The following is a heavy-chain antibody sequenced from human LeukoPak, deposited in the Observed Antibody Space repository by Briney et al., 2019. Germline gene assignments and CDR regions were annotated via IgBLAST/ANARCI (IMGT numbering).Heavy chain of an antibody. CDR3: VKEAAPRVSSWDDY. CDR1: GFIFENYG. CDR2: VSFDGIVQ. V-gene: IGHV3-30*18. Sequence: GRSLRLSCAASGFIFENYGMHWARQAPGKGPEWVAVVSFDGIVQHYANSVKGRFIIPRDNSNNALYLQMNSLRPDDTAVYYCVKEAAPRVSSWDDYWGQGTLVTVSS. J-gene: IGHJ4*02. D-gene: IGHD1-26*01.